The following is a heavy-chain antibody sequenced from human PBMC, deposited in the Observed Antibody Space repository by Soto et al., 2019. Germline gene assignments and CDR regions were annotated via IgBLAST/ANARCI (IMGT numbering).Heavy chain of an antibody. CDR2: ITDGLTK. J-gene: IGHJ4*02. D-gene: IGHD3-9*01. CDR1: GFSFSNYN. CDR3: ARGTAFRYFDWLEPVLNRYYFDY. Sequence: GGSLRLSCAASGFSFSNYNMNWVRQAPGKGLEWVAHITDGLTKHYADFVQGRFIISRDNAKNSLYLQMNSLRAADTAVYYCARGTAFRYFDWLEPVLNRYYFDYWGQGTLVTVSS. V-gene: IGHV3-48*01.